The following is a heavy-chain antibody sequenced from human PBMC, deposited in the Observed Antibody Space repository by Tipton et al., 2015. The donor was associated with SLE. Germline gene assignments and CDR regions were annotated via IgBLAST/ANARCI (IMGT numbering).Heavy chain of an antibody. CDR3: ARARGGPTSYYYGMDV. D-gene: IGHD1-26*01. J-gene: IGHJ6*02. V-gene: IGHV4-31*02. Sequence: LRLSCAASGFTFSIYEMNWVRQHPGQGLEWIGFIYYNGNAYYTPSLQSRVTISLDTSKNQFSLKLSSVTAADTAAYYCARARGGPTSYYYGMDVWGQGTTVTVSS. CDR1: GFTFSIYE. CDR2: IYYNGNA.